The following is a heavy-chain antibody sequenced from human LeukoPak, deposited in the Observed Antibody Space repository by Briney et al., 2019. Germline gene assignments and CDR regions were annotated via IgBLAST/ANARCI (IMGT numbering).Heavy chain of an antibody. V-gene: IGHV4-34*01. CDR1: GGSFSGYY. CDR2: INHSGST. J-gene: IGHJ6*03. Sequence: SETLSLTCAVYGGSFSGYYWSWIRQPPGKGLEWIGEINHSGSTNYNPSLKSRVTISVDTSKNQFFLKLSSVTAADTAVYYCARSYHSWNYYMDVWGKGTTVTVSS. CDR3: ARSYHSWNYYMDV. D-gene: IGHD1-20*01.